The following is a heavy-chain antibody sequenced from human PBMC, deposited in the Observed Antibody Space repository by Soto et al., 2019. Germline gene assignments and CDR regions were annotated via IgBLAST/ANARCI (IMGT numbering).Heavy chain of an antibody. CDR1: GFTFTSYS. J-gene: IGHJ4*02. CDR2: IQQDGSEK. D-gene: IGHD2-2*02. CDR3: ARDLPGYCTTTDCYSYFEY. V-gene: IGHV3-7*01. Sequence: GWSLRLSCAVSGFTFTSYSMSLVRQAPGEGLEWVANIQQDGSEKYYVDSVKGRFTISRDNAKNSLYLQMNSLRAEDTAVYYCARDLPGYCTTTDCYSYFEYWGEGTLVTVSS.